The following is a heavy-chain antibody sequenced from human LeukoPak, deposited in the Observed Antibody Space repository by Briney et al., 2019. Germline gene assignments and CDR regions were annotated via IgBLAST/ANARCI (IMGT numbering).Heavy chain of an antibody. Sequence: ASVKVSCKASGYTFTSYAINWVRQATGQGLEWMGWMNPISGNTGYAQKFQGRVTMTRNTSISTAYMELSSLRSEDTAVYYCARPRGYSGYGPKRVYGMDVWGQGTTVTVSS. CDR3: ARPRGYSGYGPKRVYGMDV. V-gene: IGHV1-8*01. CDR2: MNPISGNT. CDR1: GYTFTSYA. D-gene: IGHD5-12*01. J-gene: IGHJ6*02.